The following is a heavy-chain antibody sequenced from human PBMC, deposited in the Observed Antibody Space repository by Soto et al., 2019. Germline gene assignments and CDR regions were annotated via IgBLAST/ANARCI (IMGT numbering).Heavy chain of an antibody. CDR2: IYYSGST. Sequence: QLQLQESGSGLVKPSQTLSLTCAVSGGYISGGYYSWSWIRQPPGKGLEWIGFIYYSGSTYYNPSLKSRLTISVDPSKNQFSLKLSSVTAADTAVYYCARTTSPAPFYDASADYERWGQGTLVAVSS. CDR1: GGYISGGYYS. J-gene: IGHJ4*02. D-gene: IGHD3-22*01. V-gene: IGHV4-30-2*05. CDR3: ARTTSPAPFYDASADYER.